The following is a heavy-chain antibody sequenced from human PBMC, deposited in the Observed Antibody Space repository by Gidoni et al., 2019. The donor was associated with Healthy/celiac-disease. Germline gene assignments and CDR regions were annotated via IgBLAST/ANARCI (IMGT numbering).Heavy chain of an antibody. J-gene: IGHJ6*02. CDR1: GGSLSSSSYY. Sequence: QLQLQESGPGLVKPSETLSLTCTVSGGSLSSSSYYWGWIRQPPGKGLEWIGSIYYSGSTYYNPSLKSRVTISVDTSKNQFSLKLSSVTAADTAVYYCARELSDIVVVVAATRGGGMDVWGQGTTVTVSS. CDR3: ARELSDIVVVVAATRGGGMDV. V-gene: IGHV4-39*07. D-gene: IGHD2-15*01. CDR2: IYYSGST.